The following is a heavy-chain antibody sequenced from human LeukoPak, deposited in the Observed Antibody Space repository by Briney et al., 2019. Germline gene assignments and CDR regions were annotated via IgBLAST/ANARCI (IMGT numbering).Heavy chain of an antibody. V-gene: IGHV3-21*01. CDR2: ISSSSSYI. D-gene: IGHD6-19*01. CDR3: ARDRADREQWLVLQYYFDY. CDR1: GFTFSSYS. J-gene: IGHJ4*02. Sequence: PGGSLRLSCAASGFTFSSYSMNWVRQAPGKGLEWVSSISSSSSYIYYADSVKGRFTISRDNAKNSLYLQMNSLRAEDTAVYYCARDRADREQWLVLQYYFDYWGQGTLVTVSS.